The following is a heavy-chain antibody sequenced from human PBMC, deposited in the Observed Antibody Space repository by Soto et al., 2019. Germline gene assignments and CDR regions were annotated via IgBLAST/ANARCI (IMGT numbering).Heavy chain of an antibody. Sequence: ASVKVCCKASGYTLTSYYMHWVRQAHGQGLEWMGIINPSGGSTSYAQKFQGRVTMTRDTSTSTVYMELSSLRSEDTAVYYCASTEADRNYYDSSGTLGHWGQGTLVTVSS. CDR2: INPSGGST. V-gene: IGHV1-46*01. J-gene: IGHJ1*01. D-gene: IGHD3-22*01. CDR3: ASTEADRNYYDSSGTLGH. CDR1: GYTLTSYY.